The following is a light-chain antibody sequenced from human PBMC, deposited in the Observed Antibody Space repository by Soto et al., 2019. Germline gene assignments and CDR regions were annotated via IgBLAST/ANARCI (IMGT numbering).Light chain of an antibody. V-gene: IGLV2-14*01. CDR3: TSSTSGSLYV. CDR2: NVS. J-gene: IGLJ1*01. CDR1: SNDVGGYNH. Sequence: QSALTQPASVSGSPGQSSTISCTGTSNDVGGYNHVSWYQQYPGKVPKLLIYNVSNRPSGVSDRFSGSKSGNTASLTISGLQAEDESDYFCTSSTSGSLYVFGSGTKVTVL.